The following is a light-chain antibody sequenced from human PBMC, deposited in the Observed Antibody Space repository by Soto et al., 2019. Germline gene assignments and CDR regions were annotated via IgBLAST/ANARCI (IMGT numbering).Light chain of an antibody. CDR1: QSISTW. V-gene: IGKV1-5*03. CDR2: PAS. J-gene: IGKJ3*01. Sequence: DIQMTQSPSTLSASVGDRVTITCRASQSISTWLSRYPQKPGKAPKVLIYPASGLKSGVPSRFGGGGAGIEFTLTSSGLQPDDCANYYCQQDNFYPFTFGTGTKV. CDR3: QQDNFYPFT.